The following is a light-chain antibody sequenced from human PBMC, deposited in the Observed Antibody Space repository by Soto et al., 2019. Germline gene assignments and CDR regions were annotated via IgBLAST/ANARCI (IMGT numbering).Light chain of an antibody. V-gene: IGKV1-33*01. CDR1: QDISNY. J-gene: IGKJ4*01. CDR3: QQFDNLPLT. Sequence: DIQMTQSPSSLSASVGDRVTITCQESQDISNYLNWYQQKPGKAPKILIYDASVLEAGVPSRFSGGGSGTHFTLTISSLQAEDLATYYCQQFDNLPLTFGGGTKVEIK. CDR2: DAS.